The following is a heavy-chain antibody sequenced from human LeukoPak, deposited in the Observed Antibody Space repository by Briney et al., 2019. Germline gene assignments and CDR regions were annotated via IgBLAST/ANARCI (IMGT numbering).Heavy chain of an antibody. J-gene: IGHJ4*02. CDR3: ATGPQSAAAGILDY. CDR1: GFTFSSYG. D-gene: IGHD6-13*01. CDR2: ISYDGSNK. Sequence: GGSLRLSCAASGFTFSSYGMHWVRQAPGKGLEWVAVISYDGSNKYYADSVKGRFTISRDNSKNTLYLQMNSLRDEDTAVYYCATGPQSAAAGILDYWGQGTLVTVSS. V-gene: IGHV3-30*03.